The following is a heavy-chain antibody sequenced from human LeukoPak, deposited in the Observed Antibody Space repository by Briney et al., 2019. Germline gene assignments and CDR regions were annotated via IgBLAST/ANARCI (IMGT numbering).Heavy chain of an antibody. J-gene: IGHJ4*02. CDR3: ARGQPRKVRGVFPY. D-gene: IGHD3-10*01. Sequence: AGGSLRLSCAASGFTFSSYSMNWVRQPPGKGLEWIGEINHSGSTNYNPSLKSRVTISVDTSKNQFSLKLSSVTAADTAVYYCARGQPRKVRGVFPYWGQGTLVTVSS. CDR1: GFTFSSYS. V-gene: IGHV4-34*01. CDR2: INHSGST.